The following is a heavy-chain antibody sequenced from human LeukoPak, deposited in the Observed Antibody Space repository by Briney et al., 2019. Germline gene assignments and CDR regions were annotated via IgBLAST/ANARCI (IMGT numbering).Heavy chain of an antibody. CDR1: GFTFSSYA. Sequence: GRSLRLSCAASGFTFSSYAMHWVRQAPGKGLEWVAVISYDGSNKYYADSVKGRFTISRDNAKNSLYLQMNSLRAEDTAVYYCARESRQWELLSAFDIWGQGTMVTVSS. D-gene: IGHD1-26*01. CDR3: ARESRQWELLSAFDI. J-gene: IGHJ3*02. CDR2: ISYDGSNK. V-gene: IGHV3-30*04.